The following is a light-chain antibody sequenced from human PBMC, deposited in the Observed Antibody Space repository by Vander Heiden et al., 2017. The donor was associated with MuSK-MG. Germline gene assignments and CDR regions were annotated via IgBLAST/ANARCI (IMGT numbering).Light chain of an antibody. CDR3: QRDDTLALT. Sequence: IQMRQSPSSLSASVGDRVTITCQASQDISNYLNWYQQKPGKAPKLLIYDASNLETGVPSRFSGSGSGTDFTFTISSLQPEDIATYYCQRDDTLALTFGGGTKVEIK. CDR2: DAS. CDR1: QDISNY. J-gene: IGKJ4*01. V-gene: IGKV1-33*01.